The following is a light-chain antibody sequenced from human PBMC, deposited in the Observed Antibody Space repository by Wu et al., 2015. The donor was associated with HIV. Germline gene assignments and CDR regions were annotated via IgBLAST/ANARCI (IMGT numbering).Light chain of an antibody. J-gene: IGKJ1*01. Sequence: EIVMTQSPATLSVSPGERATLSCRASQSISNNLAWYQQKPGQAPRLLFYGTSTRATGIPARFSGSGSGTEFTLTISSMQSEDFAIYYCQQYNNWPRTFGQGTKVKSN. CDR1: QSISNN. V-gene: IGKV3-15*01. CDR2: GTS. CDR3: QQYNNWPRT.